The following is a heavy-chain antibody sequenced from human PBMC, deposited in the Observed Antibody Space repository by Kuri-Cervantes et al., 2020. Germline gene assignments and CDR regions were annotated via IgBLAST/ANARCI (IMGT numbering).Heavy chain of an antibody. CDR1: GYTFTSYY. V-gene: IGHV1-46*01. CDR2: INTSGGSR. D-gene: IGHD6-13*01. Sequence: ASVKVSCKAFGYTFTSYYIHWVRQAPGQGLEWMGLINTSGGSRNYAQKFQDRVTMTRDTSTSTVYMELSSLRFEDTAVYYCARGEWTISADGRAFDYWGQGTLVTVSS. CDR3: ARGEWTISADGRAFDY. J-gene: IGHJ4*02.